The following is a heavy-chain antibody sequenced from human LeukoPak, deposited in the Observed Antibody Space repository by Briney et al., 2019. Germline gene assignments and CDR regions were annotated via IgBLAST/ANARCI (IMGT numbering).Heavy chain of an antibody. Sequence: SETLSLTCTVSGGSISSSSYYWGWIRQPPGKGLEWIGSIYYSGSTYYNPSLESRVTISVDTSKNQFSLKLSSVTAADTAVYYCARITMIVVALDYWGQGTLVTVSS. V-gene: IGHV4-39*01. CDR3: ARITMIVVALDY. CDR2: IYYSGST. J-gene: IGHJ4*02. D-gene: IGHD3-22*01. CDR1: GGSISSSSYY.